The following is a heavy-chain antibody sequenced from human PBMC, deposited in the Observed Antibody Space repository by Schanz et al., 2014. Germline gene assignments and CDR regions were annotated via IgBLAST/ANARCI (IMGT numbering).Heavy chain of an antibody. D-gene: IGHD5-12*01. Sequence: QVQLVQSGDEVKKPGASVKVSCKASGYTFTSYGITWVRQAPGQGLEWMGRIIPIHGIVNYAQRFQDRVRITADKSTSTAYMELSSLRSDDTAVYYCARGGDPEDVFDIWGQGTMLTVSS. CDR2: IIPIHGIV. CDR3: ARGGDPEDVFDI. CDR1: GYTFTSYG. J-gene: IGHJ3*02. V-gene: IGHV1-69*04.